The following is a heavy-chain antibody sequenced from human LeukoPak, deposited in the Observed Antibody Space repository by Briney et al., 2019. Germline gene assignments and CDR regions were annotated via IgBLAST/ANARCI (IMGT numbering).Heavy chain of an antibody. CDR2: GST. CDR3: ARSPYYDFWSGYYTPTPYYFDY. D-gene: IGHD3-3*01. J-gene: IGHJ4*02. V-gene: IGHV4-30-2*01. Sequence: GSTDHNPSLKSRVTISVDRSKNQFSLKLSSVTAADTAVYYCARSPYYDFWSGYYTPTPYYFDYWGQGTLVTVSS.